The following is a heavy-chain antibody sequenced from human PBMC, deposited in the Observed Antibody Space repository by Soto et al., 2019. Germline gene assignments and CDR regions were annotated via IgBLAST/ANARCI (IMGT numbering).Heavy chain of an antibody. CDR3: AKSSGAVAGYYFDY. CDR2: ISVYNGDT. D-gene: IGHD6-19*01. Sequence: ASVKFSCKASGYTFTSYGISWVRQAPGQGLDWMGWISVYNGDTKYAQKLLGRVTMTTDTSTSTAYMELRSLRSDDTAVYYCAKSSGAVAGYYFDYWGQGTLITVS. V-gene: IGHV1-18*04. CDR1: GYTFTSYG. J-gene: IGHJ4*02.